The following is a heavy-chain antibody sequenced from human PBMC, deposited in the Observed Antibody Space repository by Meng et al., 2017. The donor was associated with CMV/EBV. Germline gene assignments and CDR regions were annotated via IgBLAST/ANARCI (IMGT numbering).Heavy chain of an antibody. D-gene: IGHD3-22*01. CDR2: MNHSGST. Sequence: VQVQKWGASIFKASAILSLPVAVYGGSVSGYYWSWIRQPPGKGLEWIGEMNHSGSTNYNPSLKSRVTISVDTSKNQFSLKLSSVTAADTAVYYCARVWDSGWDYWGQGTLVTVSS. J-gene: IGHJ4*02. V-gene: IGHV4-34*01. CDR3: ARVWDSGWDY. CDR1: GGSVSGYY.